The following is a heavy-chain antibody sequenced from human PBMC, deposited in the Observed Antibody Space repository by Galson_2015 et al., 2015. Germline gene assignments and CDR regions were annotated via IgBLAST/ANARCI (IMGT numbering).Heavy chain of an antibody. J-gene: IGHJ5*02. CDR3: ARQDDNEEGGKNWFDP. CDR1: GYSFTGYW. CDR2: IYPGDSDT. V-gene: IGHV5-51*01. D-gene: IGHD3-16*01. Sequence: QSGAEVTKPGESLKISCTGSGYSFTGYWIGWVRQMPGKGLEWMGIIYPGDSDTGYSPSFQGQVTISADKSISTAYLQWSSLKASDTAMYYCARQDDNEEGGKNWFDPWGQGTLVTVSS.